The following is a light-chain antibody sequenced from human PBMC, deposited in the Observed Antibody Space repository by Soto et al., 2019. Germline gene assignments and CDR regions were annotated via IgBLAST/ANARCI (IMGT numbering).Light chain of an antibody. CDR2: GAS. CDR3: HQYGSSPPVT. Sequence: ENVLTQSPGTLSLSPGETATLSCRASQCVSSSYLAWYQQKPGQAPRLLIYGASSRATGIPDRFSGSGSGTDFTLTISRLEPEDFAMYYCHQYGSSPPVTFGQGTRLEIK. V-gene: IGKV3-20*01. CDR1: QCVSSSY. J-gene: IGKJ5*01.